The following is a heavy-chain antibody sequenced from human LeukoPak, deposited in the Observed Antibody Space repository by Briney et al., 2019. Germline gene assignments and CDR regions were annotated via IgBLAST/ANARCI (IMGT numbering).Heavy chain of an antibody. V-gene: IGHV4-61*02. J-gene: IGHJ6*03. Sequence: SETLSLTCTVSGGSISSGSYYWSWIRQPSGKGLEWIGRIYTSGSTNYNPSLKSRVTISVDTSKNQSSLKLSSVTAADTAVYYCARDPVVVPAAKNYYYYYMDVWGKGTTVTVSS. CDR1: GGSISSGSYY. CDR3: ARDPVVVPAAKNYYYYYMDV. CDR2: IYTSGST. D-gene: IGHD2-2*01.